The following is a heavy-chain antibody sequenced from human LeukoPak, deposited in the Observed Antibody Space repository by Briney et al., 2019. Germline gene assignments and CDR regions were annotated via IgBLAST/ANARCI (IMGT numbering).Heavy chain of an antibody. CDR1: GFTFSGSA. J-gene: IGHJ4*02. V-gene: IGHV3-73*01. CDR3: TSRYVDTAMVRVDY. D-gene: IGHD5-18*01. CDR2: IRSKANSYAT. Sequence: PGGSLRLSCAASGFTFSGSAMHWVRQASGKGLEWVGRIRSKANSYATAYAASVKGRFTISRDDSKNTAYLQMNSPKTEDTAVYYCTSRYVDTAMVRVDYWGQGTLVTVSS.